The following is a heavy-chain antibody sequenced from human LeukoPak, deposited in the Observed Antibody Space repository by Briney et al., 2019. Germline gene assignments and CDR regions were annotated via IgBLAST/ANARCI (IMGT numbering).Heavy chain of an antibody. CDR1: GYTFTSYY. Sequence: ASVKVSCKASGYTFTSYYMHWVRQAPGQGLEWMGIINPSGGSTSYAQKFQGRVTMTRDMSTGTVYMELSSLRSEDTAVYYCARDWTSSSSSSNYYYHMDVWGKGTTVTVSS. CDR2: INPSGGST. CDR3: ARDWTSSSSSSNYYYHMDV. V-gene: IGHV1-46*01. J-gene: IGHJ6*03. D-gene: IGHD6-6*01.